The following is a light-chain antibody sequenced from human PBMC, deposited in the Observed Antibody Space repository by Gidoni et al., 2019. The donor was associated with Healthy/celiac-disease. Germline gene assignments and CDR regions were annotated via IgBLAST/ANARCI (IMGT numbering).Light chain of an antibody. V-gene: IGKV3-20*01. CDR3: QQYGSSPGT. J-gene: IGKJ3*01. CDR1: QSVSSSY. CDR2: GAS. Sequence: EIVLTQSPGTLSLSPGERATLSCRASQSVSSSYLAWYQQKPGQAPRLLIYGASSRATGIPDRFSGSGSGTDFTLTISRLEPEDCAVYYCQQYGSSPGTFXPXTKVDIK.